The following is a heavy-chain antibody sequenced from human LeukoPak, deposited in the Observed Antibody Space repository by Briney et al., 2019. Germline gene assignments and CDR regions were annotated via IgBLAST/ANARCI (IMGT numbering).Heavy chain of an antibody. D-gene: IGHD3-3*01. Sequence: RTGGSLRLSCEASGFTFSNYAMSWVRQAPGKGLEWVSGISGSGGSTYYADSVKGRLTISRDNSKNTLYLQMDSLRAEDTAVYYCAKVTTADDWYFDLWGRGTLVTVSS. CDR1: GFTFSNYA. J-gene: IGHJ2*01. V-gene: IGHV3-23*01. CDR3: AKVTTADDWYFDL. CDR2: ISGSGGST.